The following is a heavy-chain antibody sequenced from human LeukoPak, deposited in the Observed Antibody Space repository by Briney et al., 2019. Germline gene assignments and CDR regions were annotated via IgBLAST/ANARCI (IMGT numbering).Heavy chain of an antibody. D-gene: IGHD2-15*01. CDR3: ARDGSLDY. V-gene: IGHV3-23*01. J-gene: IGHJ4*02. Sequence: PGGSLRLSCAASGFTFSSYAMTWVRQAPGKGLEWVSAISTSGGSTFYADSVKGRFSISRDNSKNTLSLQMNSLRAEDTAVYYCARDGSLDYWGQGTLVTVSP. CDR1: GFTFSSYA. CDR2: ISTSGGST.